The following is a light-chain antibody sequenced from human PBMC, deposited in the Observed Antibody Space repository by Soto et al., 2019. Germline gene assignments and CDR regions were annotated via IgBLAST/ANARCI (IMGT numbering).Light chain of an antibody. J-gene: IGKJ1*01. CDR2: GAS. CDR1: QSISSSY. V-gene: IGKV3-20*01. CDR3: QQYGSSSWT. Sequence: EILLTQSPGTLALAPWKISTLSWMSSQSISSSYLAWYQQRPGQAPRLLIYGASSRATGIPDRFSGSGSGTEFTLTISRLEPEDFAVYYCQQYGSSSWTFGQGTKVDIK.